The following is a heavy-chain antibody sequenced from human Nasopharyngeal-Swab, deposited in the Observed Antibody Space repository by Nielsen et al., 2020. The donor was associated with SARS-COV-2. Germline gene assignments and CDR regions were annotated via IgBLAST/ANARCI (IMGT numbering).Heavy chain of an antibody. CDR3: ARQSWAGYYYDSSGYMDV. J-gene: IGHJ6*04. Sequence: WIRQPPGKGLEWIAYIYYSVSTYYNPSLKSRVTISVDSSKNYFSLKLTSVSSADRDVYYCARQSWAGYYYDSSGYMDVWGKGTTVTVSS. V-gene: IGHV4-31*02. D-gene: IGHD3-22*01. CDR2: IYYSVST.